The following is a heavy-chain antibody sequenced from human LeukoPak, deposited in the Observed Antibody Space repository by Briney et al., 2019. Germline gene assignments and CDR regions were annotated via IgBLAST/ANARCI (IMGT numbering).Heavy chain of an antibody. Sequence: NPSETLSLTCTVSGGSISSYYWTWIRQPPGKGLEWIGYIYYSGSTNYSPSLKSRVTISVDMSKNQFSLKLSSVTAADTAVYYCARDPYCSGGSCYYYYGMDVWGQGTTVTVSS. CDR1: GGSISSYY. J-gene: IGHJ6*02. V-gene: IGHV4-59*12. CDR2: IYYSGST. D-gene: IGHD2-15*01. CDR3: ARDPYCSGGSCYYYYGMDV.